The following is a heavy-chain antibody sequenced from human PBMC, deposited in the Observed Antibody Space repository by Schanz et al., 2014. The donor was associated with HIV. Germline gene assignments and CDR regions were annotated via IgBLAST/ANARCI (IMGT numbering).Heavy chain of an antibody. D-gene: IGHD3-22*01. CDR1: GFTFSSYW. V-gene: IGHV3-74*01. Sequence: EVQVVESGGGLVQPGGSLRLSCAGSGFTFSSYWMHWVRQAPGKGLVWVSRINSDGSSTNYADSVKGRFTISRDNSKNTLYLQMNSLRVEDTAVYYCARDVSHDSSGHYSDYYYGMDVWGQGTTVTVSS. CDR2: INSDGSST. J-gene: IGHJ6*02. CDR3: ARDVSHDSSGHYSDYYYGMDV.